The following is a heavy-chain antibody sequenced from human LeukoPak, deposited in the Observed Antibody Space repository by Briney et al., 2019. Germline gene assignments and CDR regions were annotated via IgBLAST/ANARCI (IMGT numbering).Heavy chain of an antibody. CDR1: GYTFTGYY. CDR2: INPNSGGT. J-gene: IGHJ4*02. D-gene: IGHD6-13*01. V-gene: IGHV1-2*02. CDR3: ARHGPHSSSWYSFDY. Sequence: ASVKVSCKASGYTFTGYYMHWVRQAPGQGLEWMGWINPNSGGTNYAQKFQGRVTMTRDTSISTAYMELSRLRSDDTAVYYCARHGPHSSSWYSFDYWGQGTLVTVSS.